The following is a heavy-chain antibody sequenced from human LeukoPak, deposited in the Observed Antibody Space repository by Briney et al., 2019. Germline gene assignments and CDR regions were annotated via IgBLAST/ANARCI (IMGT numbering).Heavy chain of an antibody. Sequence: PSETLSLTCTVSGGSISSSSYYWGWIRQPPGKGLEWIGSIYYSGSTYYNPSLKSRVTISVDTSKNQFYLKLSSVTGADAAVYNCARRGSGSVDFWGQGTLVSVSS. CDR2: IYYSGST. CDR3: ARRGSGSVDF. CDR1: GGSISSSSYY. V-gene: IGHV4-39*01. D-gene: IGHD1-26*01. J-gene: IGHJ4*02.